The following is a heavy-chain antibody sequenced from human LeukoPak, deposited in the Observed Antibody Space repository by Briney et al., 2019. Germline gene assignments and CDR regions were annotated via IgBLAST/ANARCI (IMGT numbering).Heavy chain of an antibody. Sequence: ASVKVSCKASGYTFTSYGISWVRQAPGQGLEWMGWISAYNGNTKYSQKLQGRVTMTTDTSTSTAYMGLRSLRSDDTAVYYCVSSYDSSGYYGVWGQGTLVTVSS. D-gene: IGHD3-22*01. CDR1: GYTFTSYG. J-gene: IGHJ4*02. CDR2: ISAYNGNT. CDR3: VSSYDSSGYYGV. V-gene: IGHV1-18*01.